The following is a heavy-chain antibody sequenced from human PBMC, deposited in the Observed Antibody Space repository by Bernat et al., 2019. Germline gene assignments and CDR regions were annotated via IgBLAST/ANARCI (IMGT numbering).Heavy chain of an antibody. Sequence: QVQLQESGPGLVTPSGTLSLPCSVPGDSVTSGGSYWPWIRQAPGKGLEWIGYTYYSASMNYNPSLRSRVTISVDTSKNQFSLRLRSVTAADTAVYYCARLNIAVAGTMAYWGQGTLVTVSS. J-gene: IGHJ4*02. CDR2: TYYSASM. D-gene: IGHD6-13*01. V-gene: IGHV4-61*08. CDR1: GDSVTSGGSY. CDR3: ARLNIAVAGTMAY.